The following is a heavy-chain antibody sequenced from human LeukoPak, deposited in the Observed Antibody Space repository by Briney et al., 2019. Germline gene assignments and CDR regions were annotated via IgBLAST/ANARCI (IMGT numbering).Heavy chain of an antibody. Sequence: SETLSLTCTVSGGSISSSSYYWGWIRQPPGKGLEWIGSIYYSGSTYYNPSLKSRVTISVDTSKNQFSLKLSSVTAADTALYYCGRPRDQGGLVNYWGQGPRITVSS. CDR2: IYYSGST. CDR3: GRPRDQGGLVNY. J-gene: IGHJ4*02. V-gene: IGHV4-39*01. D-gene: IGHD2-21*01. CDR1: GGSISSSSYY.